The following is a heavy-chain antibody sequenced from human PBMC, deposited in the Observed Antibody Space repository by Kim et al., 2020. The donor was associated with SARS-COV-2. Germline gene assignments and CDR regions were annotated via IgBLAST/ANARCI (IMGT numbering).Heavy chain of an antibody. V-gene: IGHV4-34*01. CDR1: GGSFSGYY. CDR3: ARGRSTQWSPSKGSRNFFDY. D-gene: IGHD2-15*01. CDR2: INHSGST. J-gene: IGHJ4*02. Sequence: SETLSLTCAVYGGSFSGYYWSWIRQPPGKGLEWIGEINHSGSTNYNPSLKSRVTISVDTSKNQFSLKLSSVTAADTAVYYCARGRSTQWSPSKGSRNFFDYWGQGTLVTVSS.